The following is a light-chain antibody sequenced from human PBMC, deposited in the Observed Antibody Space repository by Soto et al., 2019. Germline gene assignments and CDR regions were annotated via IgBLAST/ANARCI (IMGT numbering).Light chain of an antibody. CDR1: SSDVGSYNR. V-gene: IGLV2-18*02. CDR2: DVS. J-gene: IGLJ1*01. CDR3: SSYTSSITYV. Sequence: QSALTQPPSVSGSPGQSVTISCTGTSSDVGSYNRVSWYQQPPGTAPKLMIYDVSNRPSGVPDRFPGSKSGNTASLTISGLQAEDEADYYCSSYTSSITYVFGTGTKLTVL.